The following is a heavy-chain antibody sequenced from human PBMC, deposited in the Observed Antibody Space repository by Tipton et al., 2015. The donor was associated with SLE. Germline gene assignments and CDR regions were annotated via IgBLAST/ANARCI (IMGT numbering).Heavy chain of an antibody. Sequence: TLSLTCTVSGASVSSFCWNWIRQSPGKGLEWIACVCNSVSTNYDPSLKSRGTISVDTSKNHFSLELTSVTAADTAVYDCARQRLRLLSPLDAWGLGTTVTV. CDR3: ARQRLRLLSPLDA. V-gene: IGHV4-59*08. J-gene: IGHJ6*02. CDR1: GASVSSFC. CDR2: VCNSVST. D-gene: IGHD3-10*01.